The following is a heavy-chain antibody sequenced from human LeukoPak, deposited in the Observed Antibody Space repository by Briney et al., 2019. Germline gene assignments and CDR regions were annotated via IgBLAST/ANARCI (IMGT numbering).Heavy chain of an antibody. CDR3: ARVLDTAMVTGAFDI. Sequence: ASVKVSCKASGGTFSSYAISWVRQAPGQGLEWMGRIIPILGIANYAQKFQGRVTITADKSTSTAYMELSSLRSEDTAVYYCARVLDTAMVTGAFDIWGQGTVVTVSS. J-gene: IGHJ3*02. CDR2: IIPILGIA. CDR1: GGTFSSYA. D-gene: IGHD5-18*01. V-gene: IGHV1-69*04.